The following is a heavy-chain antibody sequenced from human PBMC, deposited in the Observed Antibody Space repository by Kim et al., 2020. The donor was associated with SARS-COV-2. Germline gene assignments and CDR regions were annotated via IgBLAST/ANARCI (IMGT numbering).Heavy chain of an antibody. D-gene: IGHD2-15*01. V-gene: IGHV3-30*04. CDR2: ISYEENNK. CDR3: ARGGPGYCSGDNCEYPVGNS. J-gene: IGHJ4*02. CDR1: GFTFSSYA. Sequence: GGSLRLSCAGSGFTFSSYAMHWVRQAPGKGLEWVAVISYEENNKYYVASVKGRFTISRDNSKNTLSLQMNSLRVEDTAVYYCARGGPGYCSGDNCEYPVGNSWGQGTQVTVSS.